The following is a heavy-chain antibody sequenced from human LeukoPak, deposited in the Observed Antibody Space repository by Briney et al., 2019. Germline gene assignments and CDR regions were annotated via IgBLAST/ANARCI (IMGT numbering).Heavy chain of an antibody. CDR3: AGAGVSGYEWGYFDY. D-gene: IGHD5-12*01. CDR1: GFTFSSYA. CDR2: ISYDGSNK. Sequence: PGGSLRLSCAASGFTFSSYAMHWVRQAPGKGLEWVAVISYDGSNKYYADSVKGRFTISRDNSKNTLYLQMNSLRAEDTAVYYCAGAGVSGYEWGYFDYWGQGTLVTVSS. J-gene: IGHJ4*02. V-gene: IGHV3-30*04.